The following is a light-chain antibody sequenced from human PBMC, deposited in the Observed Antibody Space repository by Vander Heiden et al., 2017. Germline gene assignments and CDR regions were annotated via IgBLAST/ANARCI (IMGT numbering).Light chain of an antibody. CDR1: SSDVGGYNY. Sequence: QSALTQPPSASGSPGQSVTISCTGTSSDVGGYNYVSWYQQHPGKAPKLMIYEVSKRPSGVPDRFSGSKSGNTASLTVSGLQAEDEADYYCSSYAGSSPYVFGTGTKVTGL. CDR2: EVS. CDR3: SSYAGSSPYV. J-gene: IGLJ1*01. V-gene: IGLV2-8*01.